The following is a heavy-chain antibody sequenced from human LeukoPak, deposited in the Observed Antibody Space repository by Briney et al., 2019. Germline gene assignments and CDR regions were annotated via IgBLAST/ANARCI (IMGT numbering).Heavy chain of an antibody. D-gene: IGHD3-3*01. CDR3: ARVVSGYNVFHS. Sequence: PSETLSLTRTGTGGSVLSGRYYGRWIRQPPGKGLGWIGYIYYSGSTNYNPSLKSRVTISVDTSKNQFSLKLSSVTAADTAVFCCARVVSGYNVFHSLGGGRMVSVSS. CDR1: GGSVLSGRYY. J-gene: IGHJ3*02. CDR2: IYYSGST. V-gene: IGHV4-61*01.